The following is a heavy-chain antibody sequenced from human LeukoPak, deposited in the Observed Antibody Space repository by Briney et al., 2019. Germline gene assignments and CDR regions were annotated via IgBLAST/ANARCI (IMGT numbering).Heavy chain of an antibody. CDR2: IYYSGST. D-gene: IGHD2-2*02. V-gene: IGHV4-59*11. J-gene: IGHJ4*02. CDR1: GGSISSHY. CDR3: AREYCSSTSCYRFFDY. Sequence: SETLSLTCTVSGGSISSHYWSWIRQPPGKGLEWIGYIYYSGSTNYNPSLKSRVTISVATSKNQFSLKLSSVTAADTAVYYCAREYCSSTSCYRFFDYWGQGTLVTVSS.